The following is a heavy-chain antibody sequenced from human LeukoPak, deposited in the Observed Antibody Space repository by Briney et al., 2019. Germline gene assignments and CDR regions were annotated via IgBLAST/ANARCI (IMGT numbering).Heavy chain of an antibody. CDR3: VRDGIGGSTTLNS. D-gene: IGHD4-17*01. Sequence: PGGSLRLARAAHGLIFGGQGMHWVRQTPGKGLDWESFVRYDGSKTYYGAWVKGRFTISRDNSNNTVYLQMNRLRPDDTTVYYCVRDGIGGSTTLNSWGQGTLVTVSS. CDR2: VRYDGSKT. J-gene: IGHJ4*02. CDR1: GLIFGGQG. V-gene: IGHV3-30*02.